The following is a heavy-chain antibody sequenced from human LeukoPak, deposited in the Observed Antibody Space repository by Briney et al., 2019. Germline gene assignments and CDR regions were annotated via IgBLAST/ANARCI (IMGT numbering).Heavy chain of an antibody. CDR1: GFTFSSYA. Sequence: QAGGSLRLSCAASGFTFSSYAMSWVRQAPGKGLEWVSAISASGYSTYYADSVKGRFTTSRDNSKKTLYLQVNSLRAEDTAIFYCAKDVYNWNFYFDYWGQGTLVTVSS. J-gene: IGHJ4*02. D-gene: IGHD1-7*01. CDR2: ISASGYST. CDR3: AKDVYNWNFYFDY. V-gene: IGHV3-23*01.